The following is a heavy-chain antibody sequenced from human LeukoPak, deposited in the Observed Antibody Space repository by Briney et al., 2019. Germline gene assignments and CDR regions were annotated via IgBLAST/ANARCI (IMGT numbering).Heavy chain of an antibody. D-gene: IGHD3-22*01. CDR3: AKPPLDDSFAFDY. CDR1: GFTFSSYG. Sequence: GGSLRLSCAASGFTFSSYGMHWVRQAPGKGLGWVSFTRYDGSNKYYADSVKGRFTISRDNSKNTLYLQMNSLRTEDTAVYYCAKPPLDDSFAFDYWGQGTLVTVSS. V-gene: IGHV3-30*02. J-gene: IGHJ4*02. CDR2: TRYDGSNK.